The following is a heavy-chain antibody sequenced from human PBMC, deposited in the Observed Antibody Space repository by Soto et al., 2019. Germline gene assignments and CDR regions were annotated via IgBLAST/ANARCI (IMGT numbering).Heavy chain of an antibody. D-gene: IGHD2-15*01. CDR3: ARIVVVVAAMSLWFDP. J-gene: IGHJ5*02. V-gene: IGHV4-61*01. Sequence: SETLSLTCTVSGGSVSSSSYHWSWIRQPPGKGPEWIAYIYYSGSTNYNPSLKSRVTISVDTSKNQFSLKLSSVTAADTAVYYCARIVVVVAAMSLWFDPWGQGTLVTVS. CDR2: IYYSGST. CDR1: GGSVSSSSYH.